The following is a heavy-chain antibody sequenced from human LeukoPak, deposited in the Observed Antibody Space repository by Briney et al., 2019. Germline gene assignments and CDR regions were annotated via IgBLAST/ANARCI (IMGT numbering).Heavy chain of an antibody. V-gene: IGHV4-34*01. D-gene: IGHD6-19*01. CDR1: GGSFSGYY. CDR3: ARRGSIAVAVSFNY. Sequence: SETLSLTCAVYGGSFSGYYWSWIRQPPGKGLEWIGEINHSGSTNYNPSLKSRVTISVDTSKNQFSLKLSSVTAADTAMYYCARRGSIAVAVSFNYWGQGTLVTVSS. CDR2: INHSGST. J-gene: IGHJ4*02.